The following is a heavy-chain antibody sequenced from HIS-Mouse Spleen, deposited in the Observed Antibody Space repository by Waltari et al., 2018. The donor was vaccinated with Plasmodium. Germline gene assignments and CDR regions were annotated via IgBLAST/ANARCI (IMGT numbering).Heavy chain of an antibody. V-gene: IGHV1-2*02. CDR2: INTNSGGT. J-gene: IGHJ4*02. CDR3: ARDSGRGLFDY. D-gene: IGHD2-15*01. Sequence: QVQLVPSGAEVKKPGASVKVSCKASGYTFTGYYMHWVRQARGQGLEWMVLINTNSGGTTYEQKFQGRVTRIRDTSISTAYMELSRLGSDDTAVYYCARDSGRGLFDYWGQGTLVTVSS. CDR1: GYTFTGYY.